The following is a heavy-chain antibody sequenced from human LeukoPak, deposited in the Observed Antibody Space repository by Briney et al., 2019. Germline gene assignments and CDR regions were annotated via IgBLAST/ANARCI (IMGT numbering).Heavy chain of an antibody. V-gene: IGHV1-2*06. D-gene: IGHD6-19*01. CDR2: INPNSGGT. CDR3: ARVSKVAGSFDY. Sequence: ASVKISCKASGYTFTGYYMHWVRQAPGQGLEWMGRINPNSGGTNYAQKFQGRVTMTRDTSISTACMELSRLRSDDTAVYYCARVSKVAGSFDYWGQGTLVTVSS. CDR1: GYTFTGYY. J-gene: IGHJ4*02.